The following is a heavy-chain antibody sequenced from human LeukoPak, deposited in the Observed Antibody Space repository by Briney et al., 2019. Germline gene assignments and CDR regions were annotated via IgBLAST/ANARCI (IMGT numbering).Heavy chain of an antibody. V-gene: IGHV4-39*01. D-gene: IGHD2-21*02. CDR3: ARRGSGNGDTYAGMDV. Sequence: SETLSLTCTVSGGSISSNFHYWVWIRQPPGKGLEWIGSMLSTGGTWYNPSLTSRVTISVDTSQNQLSLNLTSVTATDTGLYFCARRGSGNGDTYAGMDVWGEGTTVTVSS. CDR1: GGSISSNFHY. J-gene: IGHJ6*01. CDR2: MLSTGGT.